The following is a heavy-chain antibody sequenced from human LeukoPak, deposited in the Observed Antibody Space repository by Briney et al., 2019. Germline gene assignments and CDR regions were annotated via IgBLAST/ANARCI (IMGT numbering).Heavy chain of an antibody. J-gene: IGHJ4*02. CDR2: IYHSGST. CDR1: GYSISSGYY. Sequence: PSETLSLTCTVSGYSISSGYYWGWIRQPPGKGLEWIGSIYHSGSTYYNPSLKSRVTISVDTSKNQFSLKLCSVTAADTAVYYCARGRGYSYRYYFDYWGQGTLVTVSS. D-gene: IGHD3-22*01. CDR3: ARGRGYSYRYYFDY. V-gene: IGHV4-38-2*02.